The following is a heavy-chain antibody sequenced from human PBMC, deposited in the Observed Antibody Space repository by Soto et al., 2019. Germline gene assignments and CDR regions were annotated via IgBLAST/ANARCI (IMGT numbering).Heavy chain of an antibody. J-gene: IGHJ4*02. CDR3: AKSGSAAGGAVDY. CDR2: ISYDGSNK. D-gene: IGHD2-15*01. Sequence: QVPLVESGGGVVQPGRSLRLSCAASGFTFSSYGMHWVRQAPGKGLEWVAVISYDGSNKYYADSVKGRFTISRDNSKNTLYLQMNSLRAEDTAVYYWAKSGSAAGGAVDYWGQGTLVTVSS. V-gene: IGHV3-30*18. CDR1: GFTFSSYG.